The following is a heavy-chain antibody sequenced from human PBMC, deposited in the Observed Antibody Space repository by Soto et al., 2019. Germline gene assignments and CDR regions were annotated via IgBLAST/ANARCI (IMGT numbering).Heavy chain of an antibody. CDR1: GFTFSTYA. CDR3: AKSVYNWNDGFFDY. CDR2: VRDNGLNT. J-gene: IGHJ4*02. V-gene: IGHV3-30*02. Sequence: PGGSLRLSCAASGFTFSTYAMAWVRQAPGKGLEWVSNVRDNGLNTNYVDSVKGRFSISRDNTKNSLYLHMNSLRAEDTAVYYCAKSVYNWNDGFFDYWGQGTLVTVS. D-gene: IGHD1-1*01.